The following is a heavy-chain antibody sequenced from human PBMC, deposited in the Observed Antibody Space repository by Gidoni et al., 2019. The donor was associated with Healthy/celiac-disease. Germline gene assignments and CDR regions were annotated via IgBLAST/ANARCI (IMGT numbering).Heavy chain of an antibody. V-gene: IGHV3-30*18. Sequence: QVQLVESGGGVVQPGRFLRLSCAASGFTLSSYGMHWVRQAPGKGLEWVAVISYDGSNKYYADSVKGRFTISRDNSKNTLYLQMNSLRAEDTAVYYCAKRGDDYVWGSYRPIDYWGQGTLVTVSS. D-gene: IGHD3-16*02. CDR3: AKRGDDYVWGSYRPIDY. CDR2: ISYDGSNK. J-gene: IGHJ4*02. CDR1: GFTLSSYG.